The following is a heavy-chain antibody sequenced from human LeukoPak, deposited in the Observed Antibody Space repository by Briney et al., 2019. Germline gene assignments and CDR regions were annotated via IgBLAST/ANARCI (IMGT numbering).Heavy chain of an antibody. J-gene: IGHJ4*02. CDR2: IIPIFGTA. V-gene: IGHV1-69*05. Sequence: GASVKVSCKASGGTFSSYAISCVRQAPGQGLEWMGGIIPIFGTANYAQKFQGRVTITTDESTSTAYMELSSLRSEDTAVYYCARALWSYPFLYYFDYWGQGTLVTVSS. D-gene: IGHD4/OR15-4a*01. CDR3: ARALWSYPFLYYFDY. CDR1: GGTFSSYA.